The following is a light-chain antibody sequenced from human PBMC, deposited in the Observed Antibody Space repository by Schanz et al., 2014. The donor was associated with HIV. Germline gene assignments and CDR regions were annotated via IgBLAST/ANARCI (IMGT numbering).Light chain of an antibody. CDR2: GAS. V-gene: IGKV3-20*01. CDR3: HQYGDSPYT. J-gene: IGKJ2*01. CDR1: QSVSNN. Sequence: ETVLTQSPATLSVSPRERATLSCTASQSVSNNLAWYQQKPGQAPRLLIYGASTRATGIPDRFSGSGSGTEFTLTISRLEPEDFAVYYCHQYGDSPYTFGQGTRLDI.